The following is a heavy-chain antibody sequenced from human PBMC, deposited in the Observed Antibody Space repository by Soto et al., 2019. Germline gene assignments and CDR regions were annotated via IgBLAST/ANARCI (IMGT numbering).Heavy chain of an antibody. CDR1: GCNFAGYF. J-gene: IGHJ4*01. D-gene: IGHD3-10*01. CDR3: ARDSGYGSGTSVNHYLDY. V-gene: IGHV1-2*02. CDR2: INPNSGAT. Sequence: ASVKVSCKASGCNFAGYFLHWVRQAPGQGLEWMGWINPNSGATKDAQKFQGRFTMSRDNAKNSLYLQMDSLRAEDTAVYYCARDSGYGSGTSVNHYLDYWGHGTLVTVSS.